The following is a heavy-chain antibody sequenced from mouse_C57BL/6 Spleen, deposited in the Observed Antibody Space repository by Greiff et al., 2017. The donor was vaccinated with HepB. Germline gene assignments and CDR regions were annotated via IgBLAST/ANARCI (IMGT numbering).Heavy chain of an antibody. V-gene: IGHV5-9-1*02. Sequence: EVKLMESGEGLVKPGGSLKLSCAASGFTFSSYAMSWVRQTPEKRLEWVAYISSGGDYLYYADTVKGRYTISRDNARNTLYLQMSSLKSEDTAMYYCTRVPHYYYGSSYDWYFDVWGTGTTVTVSS. CDR1: GFTFSSYA. J-gene: IGHJ1*03. CDR3: TRVPHYYYGSSYDWYFDV. CDR2: ISSGGDYL. D-gene: IGHD1-1*01.